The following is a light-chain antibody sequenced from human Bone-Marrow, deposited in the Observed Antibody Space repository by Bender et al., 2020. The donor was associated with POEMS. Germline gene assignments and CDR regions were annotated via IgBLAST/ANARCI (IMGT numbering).Light chain of an antibody. Sequence: QSALTQPASVSGSPGQSITISCTGTSSDVGTYNLVSWYQQHPGKAPKLIIYEGSKRPSGVPDRFSGSRSGNTASLTVSGLQADDEADYYCTAYTGTKNVFGGGTKLTV. J-gene: IGLJ3*02. V-gene: IGLV2-14*02. CDR3: TAYTGTKNV. CDR1: SSDVGTYNL. CDR2: EGS.